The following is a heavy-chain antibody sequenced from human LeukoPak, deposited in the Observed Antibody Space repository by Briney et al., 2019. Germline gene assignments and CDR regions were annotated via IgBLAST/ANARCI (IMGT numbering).Heavy chain of an antibody. CDR1: GFTFSSYD. J-gene: IGHJ3*02. Sequence: GESLRLSCTASGFTFSSYDMHWVRQAPGQGLEWVSAIGTAGDTYYPGSVKGRFTISRENAKNSLYLQMNSLRAWDTAVYYCARAYYYDSSGYFPSHAFDIWGQGTMVTVSS. D-gene: IGHD3-22*01. CDR2: IGTAGDT. CDR3: ARAYYYDSSGYFPSHAFDI. V-gene: IGHV3-13*01.